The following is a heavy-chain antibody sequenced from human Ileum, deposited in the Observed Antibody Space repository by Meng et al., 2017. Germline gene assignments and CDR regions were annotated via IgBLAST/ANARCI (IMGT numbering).Heavy chain of an antibody. V-gene: IGHV4-30-4*01. CDR2: IYYSGST. Sequence: QVQLQESGPGLVKPSPTLSLPCTVSGGSISSGDYYWSWIRQPPGKGLEWIGYIYYSGSTYYNPSLKSRLTISVDTSKNQFSLKLSSVTAADTAVYYCARDRDSSGYYPYWGQGTLVTVSS. J-gene: IGHJ4*02. CDR1: GGSISSGDYY. D-gene: IGHD3-22*01. CDR3: ARDRDSSGYYPY.